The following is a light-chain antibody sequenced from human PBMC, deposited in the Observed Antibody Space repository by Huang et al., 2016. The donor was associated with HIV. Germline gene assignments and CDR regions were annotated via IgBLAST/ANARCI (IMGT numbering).Light chain of an antibody. CDR1: HRVANNF. Sequence: EIVLTQSPGTLSLSPGERATLSCRASHRVANNFLAGYRQRPGQAPRLLIYAASTRATGIAGRFSGSGSGTDFILTINRLEPEDFAVYYCQQYGSSPGTFGQGTKVEIK. J-gene: IGKJ1*01. V-gene: IGKV3-20*01. CDR2: AAS. CDR3: QQYGSSPGT.